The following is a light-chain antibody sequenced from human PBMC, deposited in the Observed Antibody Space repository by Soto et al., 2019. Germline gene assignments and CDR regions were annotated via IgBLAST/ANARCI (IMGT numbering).Light chain of an antibody. V-gene: IGLV1-47*01. J-gene: IGLJ2*01. CDR2: RSD. CDR1: TSNVGINS. Sequence: QSVLTQPPSASGTPGQRVTISCSGATSNVGINSVFWYQHLPGTAPKLLIYRSDQRASGVPDRFSGSKSGTSASLAISGLRSEDEADYYCAAWDDSLSGRVFGGGTKLTVL. CDR3: AAWDDSLSGRV.